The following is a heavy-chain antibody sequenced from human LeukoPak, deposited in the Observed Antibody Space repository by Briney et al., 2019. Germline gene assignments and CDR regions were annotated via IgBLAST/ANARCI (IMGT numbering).Heavy chain of an antibody. D-gene: IGHD3-10*01. V-gene: IGHV4-59*12. CDR3: ASLGEYYFDY. Sequence: SETLSLTCTVSGGSISSYYWSRIRQPPGKGLEWIGYIYYSGSTNYNPSLKSRVTISVDTSKNQFSLKLSSVTAADTAVYYCASLGEYYFDYWGQGTLVTVSS. J-gene: IGHJ4*02. CDR2: IYYSGST. CDR1: GGSISSYY.